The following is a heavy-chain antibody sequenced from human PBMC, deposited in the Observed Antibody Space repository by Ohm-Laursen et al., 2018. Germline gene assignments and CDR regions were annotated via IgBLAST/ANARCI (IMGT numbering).Heavy chain of an antibody. D-gene: IGHD4-17*01. J-gene: IGHJ2*01. CDR1: GYTFTSYD. Sequence: ASVKVSCKASGYTFTSYDINWVRQATGQGLEWMGWMNPNSGNTGYAQKFQGRVTMTRNTSISTAYMELSSLRSDDTAEYYCTREASGDYGYFDLWGRGTLVTVSS. V-gene: IGHV1-8*01. CDR2: MNPNSGNT. CDR3: TREASGDYGYFDL.